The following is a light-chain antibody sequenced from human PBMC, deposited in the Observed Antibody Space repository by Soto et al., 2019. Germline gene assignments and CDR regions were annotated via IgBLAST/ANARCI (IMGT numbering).Light chain of an antibody. V-gene: IGLV2-14*01. CDR1: SCDVGGDNY. Sequence: QSVLTQPASVSGSPGQSITISCTGTSCDVGGDNYVSWYQQSPGKVPKLIIYDVSNRPSGVSNRFSGSKAGNTSSLTISRPPAEDEDDYYCSSYTNSGTRVFGGGTKLTVL. J-gene: IGLJ2*01. CDR3: SSYTNSGTRV. CDR2: DVS.